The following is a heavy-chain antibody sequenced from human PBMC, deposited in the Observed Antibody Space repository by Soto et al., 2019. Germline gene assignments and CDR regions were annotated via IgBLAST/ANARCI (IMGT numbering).Heavy chain of an antibody. CDR2: INHSGST. Sequence: SETLSLTCAVYGGSFSGYYWSWIRQPPGEGLEWIGAINHSGSTNYNPSLKSRVTISVDTSKNQFSLKLSSVTAADTAVYYCARGRVNAVVVAATRGHYYYGMDVWGQGTTVTVSS. CDR3: ARGRVNAVVVAATRGHYYYGMDV. CDR1: GGSFSGYY. V-gene: IGHV4-34*01. J-gene: IGHJ6*02. D-gene: IGHD2-15*01.